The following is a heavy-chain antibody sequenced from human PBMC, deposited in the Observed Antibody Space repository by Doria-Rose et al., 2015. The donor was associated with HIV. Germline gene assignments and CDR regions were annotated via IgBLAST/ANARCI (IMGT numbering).Heavy chain of an antibody. CDR3: ARIKSSRWYHKYYFDF. V-gene: IGHV2-26*01. CDR2: ICSDDEG. CDR1: GVSLSSPGMG. J-gene: IGHJ4*02. D-gene: IGHD6-13*01. Sequence: SGPVLVKPTETLTLTCTVSGVSLSSPGMGVSWIRQPPGKALEWLANICSDDEGSYKTSLKSRLTISRSTSKSQLVLTMTDMDPVGTATYYCARIKSSRWYHKYYFDFWGQGTLVIVSA.